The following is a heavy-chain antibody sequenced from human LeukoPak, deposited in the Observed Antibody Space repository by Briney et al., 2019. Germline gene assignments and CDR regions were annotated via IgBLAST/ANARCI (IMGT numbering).Heavy chain of an antibody. Sequence: SETLSLTCIVSGGSISSYYWSWIRQPPGRGLEWIGYIYYSGSTNYNPSLKSRVTISVDTSKNQFSLKLSSVTAADTAVYYCARRGLSGSYYYAFDIWGQGTMVTVSS. CDR1: GGSISSYY. CDR3: ARRGLSGSYYYAFDI. D-gene: IGHD1-26*01. V-gene: IGHV4-59*08. J-gene: IGHJ3*02. CDR2: IYYSGST.